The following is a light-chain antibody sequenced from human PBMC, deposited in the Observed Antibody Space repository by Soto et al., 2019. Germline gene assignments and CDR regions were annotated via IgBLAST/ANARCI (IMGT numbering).Light chain of an antibody. J-gene: IGLJ1*01. V-gene: IGLV1-47*02. CDR1: TSNIGTFY. Sequence: QSVLTQPPSASSTPGQTVTISCSGSTSNIGTFYVYWYQHLPGTAPKLLIYLGDQRASGVSDRLSGSKSGTSASLAINGLRSDDEADYYCAAWDDNLNAYVFGSGTKVTV. CDR3: AAWDDNLNAYV. CDR2: LGD.